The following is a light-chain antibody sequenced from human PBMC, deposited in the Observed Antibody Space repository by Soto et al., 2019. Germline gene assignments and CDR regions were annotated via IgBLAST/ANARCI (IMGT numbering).Light chain of an antibody. CDR1: QSVNSNY. CDR3: QQYDSTPPT. V-gene: IGKV3-20*01. CDR2: GAS. Sequence: EIVLTQSPGTLSLSPGERATLSRRASQSVNSNYLAWYQRKPGQAPRLLIYGASNRATDIPYRFSASGSGTDFTLTITRLEAEDFAVYYCQQYDSTPPTFGQGPKVEVK. J-gene: IGKJ1*01.